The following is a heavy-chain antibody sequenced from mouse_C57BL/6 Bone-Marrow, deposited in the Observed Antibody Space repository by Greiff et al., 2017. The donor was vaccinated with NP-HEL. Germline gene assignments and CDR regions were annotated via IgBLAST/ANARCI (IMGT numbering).Heavy chain of an antibody. CDR1: GYTFTSYW. Sequence: QVQLQQPGAELVRPGSSVTLSCKASGYTFTSYWMDWVKQTPGQGLEWIGNIYPYDSETPYNQKFKGKATLTVDKSSSTAYMQLSSLTSEDSAVYYCTRSVYYDYWDYWGQGTTLTVSS. V-gene: IGHV1-61*01. J-gene: IGHJ2*01. CDR2: IYPYDSET. CDR3: TRSVYYDYWDY. D-gene: IGHD2-4*01.